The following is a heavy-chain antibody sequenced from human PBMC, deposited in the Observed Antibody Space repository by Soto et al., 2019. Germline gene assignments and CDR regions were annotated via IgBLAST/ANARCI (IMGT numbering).Heavy chain of an antibody. V-gene: IGHV3-23*05. Sequence: QPGGSLRLSCVVSGFTFNNYAMGWVRQAPGKGLEWVSGITASGNSRYYADSVKDRFTVSRDNSRNTLFLQMDSLGVDDTGTYYCAQGFAVAGFYFESWGQGTVVTVSS. J-gene: IGHJ4*02. CDR1: GFTFNNYA. CDR3: AQGFAVAGFYFES. CDR2: ITASGNSR. D-gene: IGHD6-19*01.